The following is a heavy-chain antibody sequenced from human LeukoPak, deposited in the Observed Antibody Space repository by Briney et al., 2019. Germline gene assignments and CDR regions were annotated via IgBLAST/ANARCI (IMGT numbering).Heavy chain of an antibody. J-gene: IGHJ5*02. Sequence: ETLSLTCAVYGGSFSGYYWNWIRQPPGKGLEWIGEIHHSGSTNYNPSLKSRVTISVDTSKNQFSLKLSSVTAADTAVYYCARHIGGSLWFGELTTAWFDPWGQGTLVTVSS. CDR3: ARHIGGSLWFGELTTAWFDP. D-gene: IGHD3-10*01. V-gene: IGHV4-34*01. CDR1: GGSFSGYY. CDR2: IHHSGST.